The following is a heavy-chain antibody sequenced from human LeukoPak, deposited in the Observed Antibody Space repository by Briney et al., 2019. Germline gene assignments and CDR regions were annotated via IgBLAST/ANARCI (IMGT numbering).Heavy chain of an antibody. V-gene: IGHV3-13*01. Sequence: HPGGSLRLSCAASGFTFSSFDMHWVRQPTGQGLEWVSTIGTASGTYYPGSVEGRFTLSRDNAKNSLYLQMNSLTAGDTAVYYCARGPPRGKYYYMDVWGKGTTVTVSS. J-gene: IGHJ6*03. CDR1: GFTFSSFD. CDR2: IGTASGT. D-gene: IGHD1-1*01. CDR3: ARGPPRGKYYYMDV.